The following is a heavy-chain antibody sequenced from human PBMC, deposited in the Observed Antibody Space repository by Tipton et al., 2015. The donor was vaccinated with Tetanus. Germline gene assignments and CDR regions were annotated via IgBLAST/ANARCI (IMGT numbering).Heavy chain of an antibody. CDR3: ARGTSRIVYYFDY. CDR2: IWYDGSNK. V-gene: IGHV3-33*08. Sequence: SLRLSCAVSGFTFSSYGKGWVRQAPGKGLELVAVIWYDGSNKYYADSVKGRFTISRDNSKNTLYLQMNSLRAEDTAVYYCARGTSRIVYYFDYWGQGTLVTVSS. D-gene: IGHD2-15*01. CDR1: GFTFSSYG. J-gene: IGHJ4*02.